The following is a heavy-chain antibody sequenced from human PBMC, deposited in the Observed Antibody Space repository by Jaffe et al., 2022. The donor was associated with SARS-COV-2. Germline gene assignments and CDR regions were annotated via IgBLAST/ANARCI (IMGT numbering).Heavy chain of an antibody. V-gene: IGHV4-61*02. J-gene: IGHJ4*02. Sequence: QMQLQESGPGLVKPSQTLSLTCTVSGGSLSSTNYFWGWIRQPAGKGLEYIGRFYTSGSTSYNPSLKSRVTLSVDTSKNQFSLQLTSVTAADTAVYYCVRADLIWGPGTLVTVSS. CDR3: VRADLI. D-gene: IGHD2-21*01. CDR2: FYTSGST. CDR1: GGSLSSTNYF.